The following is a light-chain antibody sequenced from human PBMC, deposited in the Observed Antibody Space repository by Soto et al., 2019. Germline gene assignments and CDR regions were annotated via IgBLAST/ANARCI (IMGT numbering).Light chain of an antibody. V-gene: IGKV3-11*01. CDR1: QSVSSY. Sequence: EIVLTQSPATLSLSPGERATLSCRASQSVSSYLAWYQQKPGQAPRLLIYDASNRATGIPARFSGSGSGTDFTLTISSLEPEDFATYYCQQSFSTTQFSFGGGTPQLTFGGGTRVEIK. CDR3: QQSFSTTQFSFGGGTPQLT. CDR2: DAS. J-gene: IGKJ4*01.